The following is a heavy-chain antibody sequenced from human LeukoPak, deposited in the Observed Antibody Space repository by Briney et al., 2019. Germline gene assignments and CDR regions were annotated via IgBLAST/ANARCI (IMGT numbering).Heavy chain of an antibody. CDR3: ATDRGWRTSGYYLYYFEY. V-gene: IGHV3-7*01. Sequence: GGSLRLSCAASGFTFSTYTMYWVRQAPGKGLEWVASIKNDGSEIYYVDSVRGRYTISRDNTKNSLYLQMSSLRAEDTAVYYCATDRGWRTSGYYLYYFEYWGQGTLVTVSS. J-gene: IGHJ4*02. CDR2: IKNDGSEI. CDR1: GFTFSTYT. D-gene: IGHD3-3*01.